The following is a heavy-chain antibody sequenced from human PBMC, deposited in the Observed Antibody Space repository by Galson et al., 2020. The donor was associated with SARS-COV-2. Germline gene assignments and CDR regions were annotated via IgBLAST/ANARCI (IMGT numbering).Heavy chain of an antibody. J-gene: IGHJ5*02. CDR3: ARPVVVIDNWFDP. CDR1: GGSISSSSYY. D-gene: IGHD2-21*01. Sequence: SQTLSLTCTVSGGSISSSSYYWGWIRQPPGKGLEWIGSIYYSGSTYYNPSLKSRVTISVDTSKNQFSLKLSSVTAADTAVYYCARPVVVIDNWFDPWGQGTLVTVSS. V-gene: IGHV4-39*01. CDR2: IYYSGST.